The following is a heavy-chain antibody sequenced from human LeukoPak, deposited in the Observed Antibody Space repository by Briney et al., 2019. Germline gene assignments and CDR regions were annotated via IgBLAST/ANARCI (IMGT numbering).Heavy chain of an antibody. CDR1: GYSFTSYW. J-gene: IGHJ4*02. CDR3: ARHKRIAAAATTPLDY. Sequence: GESLKISCKGSGYSFTSYWIGWVRQMPGKGLEWMGIIYPGDSDTRYSPSFQGQVTISADKSISTAYLQWSSLKASDTAMYYCARHKRIAAAATTPLDYWGQGTLVTVSS. D-gene: IGHD6-13*01. V-gene: IGHV5-51*01. CDR2: IYPGDSDT.